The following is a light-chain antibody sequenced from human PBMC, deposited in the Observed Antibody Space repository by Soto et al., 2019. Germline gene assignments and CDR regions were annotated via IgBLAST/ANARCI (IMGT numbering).Light chain of an antibody. CDR1: GNDVGGYNL. Sequence: QSVLTQTASVSGSPGQSITISCTGTGNDVGGYNLVSWYQQHPGKAPRLMIYEDSVRPSGISNRFSGSKSGDTASLTISRLQAEDEAHYYCCSYAISTTFVFGGGTKLTVL. CDR3: CSYAISTTFV. V-gene: IGLV2-23*02. CDR2: EDS. J-gene: IGLJ3*02.